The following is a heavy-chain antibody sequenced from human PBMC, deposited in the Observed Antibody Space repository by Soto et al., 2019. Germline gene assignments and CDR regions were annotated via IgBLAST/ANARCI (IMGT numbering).Heavy chain of an antibody. CDR3: AGLDLGYCSSTSCYADDY. Sequence: QVQLQESGPGLVKPSETLSLTCTVSGGSISSYYWSWIRQPPGKGLEWIGYIYYSGSTNYNPSLKIRVTISVDTSKNQFSLKLSSVTAADTAVYYCAGLDLGYCSSTSCYADDYWGQGTLVTVSS. CDR1: GGSISSYY. J-gene: IGHJ4*02. CDR2: IYYSGST. D-gene: IGHD2-2*01. V-gene: IGHV4-59*08.